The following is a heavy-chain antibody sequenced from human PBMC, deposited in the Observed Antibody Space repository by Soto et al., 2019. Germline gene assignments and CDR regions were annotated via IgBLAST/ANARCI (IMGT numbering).Heavy chain of an antibody. CDR1: GGSISSSSYY. D-gene: IGHD3-3*01. J-gene: IGHJ5*02. V-gene: IGHV4-39*01. Sequence: SQTLSLTCTVSGGSISSSSYYWGWIRQPPGKGLEWIGSIYYSGSTYYNPSLKSRVTISVDTSKNQFSLKLSSVTAADTAVYYCASDFLEWRGFDPWGQGTLVTVSS. CDR3: ASDFLEWRGFDP. CDR2: IYYSGST.